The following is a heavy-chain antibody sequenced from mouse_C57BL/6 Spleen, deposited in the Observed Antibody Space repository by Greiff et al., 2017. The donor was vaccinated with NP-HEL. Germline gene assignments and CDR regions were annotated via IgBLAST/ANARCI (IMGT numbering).Heavy chain of an antibody. D-gene: IGHD2-1*01. Sequence: QVQLQQSGAELVKPGASVKISCKASGYAFSSYWMNWVKQRPGKGLEWIGQIYPGDGDTNYNGKFKGKATLTADKSSSTAYMQLSSLTSEDSAVYFCARSRDYGNYGFAYWGQGTLVTVSA. J-gene: IGHJ3*01. CDR3: ARSRDYGNYGFAY. V-gene: IGHV1-80*01. CDR1: GYAFSSYW. CDR2: IYPGDGDT.